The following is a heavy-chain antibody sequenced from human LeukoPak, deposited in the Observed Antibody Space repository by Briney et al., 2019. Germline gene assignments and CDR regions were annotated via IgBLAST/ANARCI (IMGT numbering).Heavy chain of an antibody. CDR3: ARGPSITIFGVVMYTWFDP. Sequence: SETLSLTCAVYGGSFSDYSWTWIRQPPGKGLEWIGEINHSGGTNHNPSLRSRVTLSVDTSKNQFSLNLISVTAADTAVYYCARGPSITIFGVVMYTWFDPWGQGTPVSVSS. CDR2: INHSGGT. D-gene: IGHD3-3*01. J-gene: IGHJ5*02. V-gene: IGHV4-34*01. CDR1: GGSFSDYS.